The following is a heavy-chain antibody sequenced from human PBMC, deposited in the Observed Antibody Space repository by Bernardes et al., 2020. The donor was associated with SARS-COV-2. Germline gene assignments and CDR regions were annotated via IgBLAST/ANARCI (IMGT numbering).Heavy chain of an antibody. V-gene: IGHV3-23*01. D-gene: IGHD4-17*01. J-gene: IGHJ4*02. CDR3: AKERGDYEPLFDY. Sequence: VGSLIRSCAASGFTFRSYAMSWVRQAPGKGLEWVSAISGSGGSTYYADSVKGRFTISRDNSKNTLYLQMNSLRAEDTAVYYCAKERGDYEPLFDYWGQGTLVTVSS. CDR2: ISGSGGST. CDR1: GFTFRSYA.